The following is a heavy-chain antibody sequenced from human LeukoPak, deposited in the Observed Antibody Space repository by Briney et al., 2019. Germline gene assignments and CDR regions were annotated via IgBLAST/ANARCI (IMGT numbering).Heavy chain of an antibody. V-gene: IGHV1-69*05. J-gene: IGHJ6*03. CDR1: GGTFSSYA. D-gene: IGHD2-2*02. Sequence: SVKVSCKASGGTFSSYAISWVRQAPGQGLEWMGGIIPIFGTANYAQKFQGRVTITTDESTSTAYMGLSSLRSEDTAVYYCARGQVVPAAIPPQANYYYYYMDIWGKGNTVTVSS. CDR2: IIPIFGTA. CDR3: ARGQVVPAAIPPQANYYYYYMDI.